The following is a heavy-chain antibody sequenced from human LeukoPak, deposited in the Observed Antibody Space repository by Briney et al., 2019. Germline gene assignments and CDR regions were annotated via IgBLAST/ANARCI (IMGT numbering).Heavy chain of an antibody. CDR3: ARAGCSSTSCSRHYFDY. CDR2: ISYDGSNK. Sequence: GGSLRLSCAASGFTFSSYAMHWVRQAPGKGLEWVAVISYDGSNKYYADSVKGRFTISRDNSKNTLYLQMNSLRAEDTAVYYCARAGCSSTSCSRHYFDYWGQGTLVTVSS. CDR1: GFTFSSYA. J-gene: IGHJ4*02. D-gene: IGHD2-2*01. V-gene: IGHV3-30-3*01.